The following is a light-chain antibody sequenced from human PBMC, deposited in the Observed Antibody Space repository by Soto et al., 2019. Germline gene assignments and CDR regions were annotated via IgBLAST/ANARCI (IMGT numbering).Light chain of an antibody. CDR3: MQALQTPR. V-gene: IGKV2-28*01. Sequence: DILMTQSPLSLPVTPGEPASISCRSSQSLLQSNGNNYLDWYLQKPGQSPQLLIYLASNRASGVPDRFSGSGSGTEFTLKINIVEAEDVGVYYCMQALQTPRFGQGTKVEIK. J-gene: IGKJ1*01. CDR1: QSLLQSNGNNY. CDR2: LAS.